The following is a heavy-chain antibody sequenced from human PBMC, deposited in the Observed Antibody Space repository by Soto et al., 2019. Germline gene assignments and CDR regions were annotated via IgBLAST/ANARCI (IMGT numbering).Heavy chain of an antibody. Sequence: QITLKESGPTLVKPTQTLTLTCTFSGFSLSTSGVGVAWIRQPPGKALEWLALIYWDGDKRYRPSLESRLTITKDTPKNQGVLTMTNMDSVDTATYYCAYLPCSGGSCYWFSFSGMDVWGQGTTVTVSS. J-gene: IGHJ6*02. CDR3: AYLPCSGGSCYWFSFSGMDV. D-gene: IGHD2-15*01. V-gene: IGHV2-5*02. CDR2: IYWDGDK. CDR1: GFSLSTSGVG.